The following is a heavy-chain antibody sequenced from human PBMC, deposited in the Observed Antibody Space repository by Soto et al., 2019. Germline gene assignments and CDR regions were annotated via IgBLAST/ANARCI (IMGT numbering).Heavy chain of an antibody. CDR2: IIPILGTA. J-gene: IGHJ4*02. V-gene: IGHV1-69*10. CDR3: ARTYYYDSSGYYRGPYYFDY. D-gene: IGHD3-22*01. CDR1: GGTFSSYA. Sequence: SVKVSCKASGGTFSSYAISWVRQAPGQGLEWMGGIIPILGTANYAQKFQGRVTITADKSTSTAYMELSSLRSEDTAVYYCARTYYYDSSGYYRGPYYFDYWGQGTLVTVSS.